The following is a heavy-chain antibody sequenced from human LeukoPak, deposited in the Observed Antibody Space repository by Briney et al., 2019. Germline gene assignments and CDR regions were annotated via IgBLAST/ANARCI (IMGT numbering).Heavy chain of an antibody. CDR2: IYHSGGT. D-gene: IGHD6-13*01. V-gene: IGHV4-38-2*02. J-gene: IGHJ5*02. CDR1: GYSISSGYY. Sequence: PSETLSLTCTVSGYSISSGYYWGWIRQPPGKGLEWVGSIYHSGGTYYNPSLKSRVTISLDTSKNQFSLKLTSVTAADTAVYYCARAYKSSWYHNWFDPWGQGTLVTVSS. CDR3: ARAYKSSWYHNWFDP.